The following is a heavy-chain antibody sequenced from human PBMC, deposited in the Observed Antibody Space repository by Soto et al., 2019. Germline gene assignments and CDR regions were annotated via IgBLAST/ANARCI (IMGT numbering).Heavy chain of an antibody. Sequence: XESLRLSCAASGFSFRSYALHWVRQAPGKGLEWVAVISSDGSFEYYADSVKGRFTISKDNSRNTLYLQMSTLRADDTAVYYCARGSSSSWYYGMDVWGQGTTVTVSS. CDR2: ISSDGSFE. J-gene: IGHJ6*02. D-gene: IGHD6-13*01. CDR1: GFSFRSYA. V-gene: IGHV3-30-3*01. CDR3: ARGSSSSWYYGMDV.